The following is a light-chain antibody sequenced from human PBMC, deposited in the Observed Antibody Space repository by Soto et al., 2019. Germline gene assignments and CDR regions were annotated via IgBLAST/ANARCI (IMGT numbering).Light chain of an antibody. CDR1: QSLAFIDGNTY. J-gene: IGKJ2*01. Sequence: DVVMTQSPLSLPVTLGQPASISCRSSQSLAFIDGNTYLNWFQQRPGQSPRRLIYKVSDRDSGVPDRCSGSGSGTDFTLKISRVEAEDVGIYYCMQGTHWPPTFGQGTKLELK. V-gene: IGKV2-30*01. CDR3: MQGTHWPPT. CDR2: KVS.